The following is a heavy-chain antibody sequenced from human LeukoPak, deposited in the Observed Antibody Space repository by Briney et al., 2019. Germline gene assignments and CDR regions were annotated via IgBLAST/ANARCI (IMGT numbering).Heavy chain of an antibody. CDR3: ARLHLDKGRYRPFDS. Sequence: GGSLRLSCAASGFTFSIYSMNWVRQAPGRGLEWLSYIGSSGTTTYYADSVKDRFTISRDNAKNSLYLQMNSLRVEDTAIYYCARLHLDKGRYRPFDSWGQGTRVTVSS. J-gene: IGHJ4*02. CDR1: GFTFSIYS. D-gene: IGHD1-1*01. V-gene: IGHV3-48*04. CDR2: IGSSGTTT.